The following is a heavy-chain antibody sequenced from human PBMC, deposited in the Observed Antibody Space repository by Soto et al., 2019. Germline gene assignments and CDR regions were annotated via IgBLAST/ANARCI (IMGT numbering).Heavy chain of an antibody. CDR2: ISSGVGSP. D-gene: IGHD3-10*01. V-gene: IGHV3-23*01. Sequence: GGSLRLSCAASGFTFSNYAMSWVRQAPGKGLEWVSAISSGVGSPYYADSVQGRFTISRDNSKNTRYLQMNTLRAEDTAVYYCAKLPWGPEYGFGWGQGTLVTVSS. CDR3: AKLPWGPEYGFG. CDR1: GFTFSNYA. J-gene: IGHJ1*01.